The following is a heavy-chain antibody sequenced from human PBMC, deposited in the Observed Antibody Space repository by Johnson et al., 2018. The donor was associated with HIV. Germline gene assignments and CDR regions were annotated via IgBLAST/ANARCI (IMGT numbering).Heavy chain of an antibody. D-gene: IGHD3-10*01. Sequence: VQLVESGGGVVQPGRSLRLSCPASAFTVSDNYLSWVRQAPGKGLEWVSVIYTGGSTYYADSVTGRFTISRDNYKNTLYLQMSSLRVEDTAVYYCASSYSESDAFDIWGQGTMVTVSS. CDR2: IYTGGST. CDR3: ASSYSESDAFDI. V-gene: IGHV3-66*01. CDR1: AFTVSDNY. J-gene: IGHJ3*02.